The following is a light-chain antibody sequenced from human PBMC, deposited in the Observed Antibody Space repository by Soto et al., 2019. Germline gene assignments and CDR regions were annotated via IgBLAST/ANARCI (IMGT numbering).Light chain of an antibody. J-gene: IGKJ3*01. CDR1: QSLVKGDGHTY. CDR2: EIS. V-gene: IGKV2-24*01. CDR3: MQVTQFPHT. Sequence: DLVMTQTPLFSPVTLGQPASISCRSSQSLVKGDGHTYLSWLHQRPGQPPRLLIYEISKRFSGVPERFSGSGAGTDFTLQISRVEADDVGVYYCMQVTQFPHTFGAGTTVDIK.